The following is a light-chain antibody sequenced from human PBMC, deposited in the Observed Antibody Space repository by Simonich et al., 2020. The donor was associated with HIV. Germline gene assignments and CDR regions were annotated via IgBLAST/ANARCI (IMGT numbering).Light chain of an antibody. Sequence: QSALTQPASVSRSPGQSITISCTGTSSDVGGYNYFSWYQQHPGKAPKLMIYDVSKRPSGVSIRVSGSKSGNTASLTISGLQAEDEADYYCSSYTISSTLIGGGTKLTVL. CDR1: SSDVGGYNY. CDR3: SSYTISSTL. J-gene: IGLJ2*01. CDR2: DVS. V-gene: IGLV2-14*01.